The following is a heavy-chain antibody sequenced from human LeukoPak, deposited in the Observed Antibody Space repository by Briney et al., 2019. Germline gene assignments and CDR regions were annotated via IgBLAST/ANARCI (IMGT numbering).Heavy chain of an antibody. CDR2: INPNSGGT. CDR1: GYTFTGYY. J-gene: IGHJ3*02. Sequence: ASVKVSCKASGYTFTGYYMHWVRQAPGQGLEWMGWINPNSGGTNYAQKLQGRVTMTRDTSISTAYMELSRLRSDDTAVYYCARVLSGSYFSDAFDIWGQGTMVTVSS. CDR3: ARVLSGSYFSDAFDI. V-gene: IGHV1-2*02. D-gene: IGHD1-26*01.